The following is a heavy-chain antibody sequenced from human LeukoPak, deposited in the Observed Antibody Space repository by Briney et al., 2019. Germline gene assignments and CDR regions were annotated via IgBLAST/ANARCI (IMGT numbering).Heavy chain of an antibody. Sequence: ASVKVSCKASGYTFTSYGISWVRQAPGQGLEWMGWISAYNGNTNYAQKLQGRVTMTTDTSTSTAYMELRSLRSDDTAVYYCARDFLGIAAAGRFCYWGQGTLVTVSS. CDR1: GYTFTSYG. CDR2: ISAYNGNT. D-gene: IGHD6-13*01. V-gene: IGHV1-18*01. CDR3: ARDFLGIAAAGRFCY. J-gene: IGHJ4*02.